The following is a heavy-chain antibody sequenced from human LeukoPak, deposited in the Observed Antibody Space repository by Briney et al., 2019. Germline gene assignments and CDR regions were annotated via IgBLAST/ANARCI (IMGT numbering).Heavy chain of an antibody. J-gene: IGHJ3*02. Sequence: ASVKVSCKASGYTFTGYYMHWVRQAPGQGLEWMGWINPNSGDTNYAQKFQGRVTMTRDTSISTAYMELSRLRSDDTAVYYCARGVAAWYAFDIWGQGTMVTVSS. V-gene: IGHV1-2*02. CDR1: GYTFTGYY. CDR3: ARGVAAWYAFDI. CDR2: INPNSGDT. D-gene: IGHD6-6*01.